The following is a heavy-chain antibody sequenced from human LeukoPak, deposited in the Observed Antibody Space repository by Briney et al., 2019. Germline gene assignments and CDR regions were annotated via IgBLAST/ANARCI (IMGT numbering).Heavy chain of an antibody. CDR1: GGSISSGDYY. J-gene: IGHJ3*02. Sequence: SETLSLTCSVSGGSISSGDYYWTWNRQPPGKGLEWIGHISSTGNTDYKSSLKSRATMSLDRSKNQFSLKLSSLTAADTAVYYCARDVTSGWGGDTFDIWGQGTMVIVSS. CDR3: ARDVTSGWGGDTFDI. V-gene: IGHV4-30-4*01. CDR2: ISSTGNT. D-gene: IGHD6-19*01.